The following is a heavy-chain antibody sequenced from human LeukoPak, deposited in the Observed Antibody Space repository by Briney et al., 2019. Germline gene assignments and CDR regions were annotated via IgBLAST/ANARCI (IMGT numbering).Heavy chain of an antibody. D-gene: IGHD2-2*01. CDR2: ISSNSSTI. J-gene: IGHJ4*02. CDR1: GFTFSSYS. V-gene: IGHV3-48*01. Sequence: GGSLRLSCAASGFTFSSYSMNWVRQAPGKGLEWVSYISSNSSTIYYADSLKGRFTISRDDAENSLYLQMNSLRAEDTAVYYCARDSSVTAAPIDYWGQGTLVTVSS. CDR3: ARDSSVTAAPIDY.